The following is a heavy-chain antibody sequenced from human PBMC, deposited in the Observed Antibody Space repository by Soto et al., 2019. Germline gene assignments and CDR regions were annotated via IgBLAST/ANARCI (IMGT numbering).Heavy chain of an antibody. Sequence: PSETLSLTCAVYGGSFSGYYWSWIRQPPGKGLEWIGEINHSGSTNYNPSLKSRVTISVDTSKNQYSLKMSSVTAADTAVYYCARGRRVVRDSSSLGARLRYYYYYMDVWGKGTTVTVSS. J-gene: IGHJ6*03. D-gene: IGHD6-6*01. V-gene: IGHV4-34*01. CDR1: GGSFSGYY. CDR2: INHSGST. CDR3: ARGRRVVRDSSSLGARLRYYYYYMDV.